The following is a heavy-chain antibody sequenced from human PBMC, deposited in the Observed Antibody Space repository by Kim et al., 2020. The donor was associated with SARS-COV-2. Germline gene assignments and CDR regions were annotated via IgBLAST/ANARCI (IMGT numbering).Heavy chain of an antibody. J-gene: IGHJ4*02. CDR2: YYSGST. Sequence: YYSGSTNSTPPLKSRVTISVDTSKNQFSLKLSSVTAADTAVYYCARQLDYWGQGTLVTVSS. V-gene: IGHV4-59*08. CDR3: ARQLDY.